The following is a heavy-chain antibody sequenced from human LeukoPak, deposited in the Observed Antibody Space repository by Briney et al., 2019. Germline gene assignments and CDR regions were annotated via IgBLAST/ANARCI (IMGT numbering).Heavy chain of an antibody. V-gene: IGHV1-69*06. CDR1: GGTFSSYA. D-gene: IGHD5-18*01. J-gene: IGHJ4*02. Sequence: ASVKVSCKASGGTFSSYAISWVRQAPGQGLEWMGGIIPIFGTANYAQKFQGRVTITADKSTSTAYMELSSLRSEDTAVYYCARTGRPLQARGYSYGLFDYWGQGTLVTVSS. CDR3: ARTGRPLQARGYSYGLFDY. CDR2: IIPIFGTA.